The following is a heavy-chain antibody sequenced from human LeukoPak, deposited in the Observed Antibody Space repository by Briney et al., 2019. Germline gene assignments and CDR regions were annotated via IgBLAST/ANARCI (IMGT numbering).Heavy chain of an antibody. CDR1: GGSISSGSYY. Sequence: KPSETLSLTCTVSGGSISSGSYYWSWIRQPAGKGLEWIGRIYTSGSTNYNPSLKSRVTIPVDTSKNQFSLKLSSVTAADTAVYYCARTIVGATDYWGQGTLVTVSS. D-gene: IGHD1-26*01. CDR3: ARTIVGATDY. CDR2: IYTSGST. J-gene: IGHJ4*02. V-gene: IGHV4-61*02.